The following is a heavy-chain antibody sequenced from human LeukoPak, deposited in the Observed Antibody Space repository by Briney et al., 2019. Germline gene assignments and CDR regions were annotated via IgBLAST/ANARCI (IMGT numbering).Heavy chain of an antibody. J-gene: IGHJ4*02. V-gene: IGHV3-30*18. D-gene: IGHD4-17*01. CDR2: MSYDGSNK. CDR3: AKDPTTVTTFLDY. CDR1: GFTFSSYG. Sequence: PGRSLRLSCAASGFTFSSYGMHWVRQAPGKGLGWVAVMSYDGSNKYYADSVKGRFTISRDNSKNTLYLQMNSLRAEDTAVYYCAKDPTTVTTFLDYWGQGTLVTVSS.